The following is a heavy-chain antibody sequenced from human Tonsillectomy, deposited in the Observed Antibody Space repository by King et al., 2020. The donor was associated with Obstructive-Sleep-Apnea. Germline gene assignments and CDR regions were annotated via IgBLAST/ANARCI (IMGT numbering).Heavy chain of an antibody. J-gene: IGHJ6*02. D-gene: IGHD6-6*01. CDR1: GGSISSSSYY. Sequence: QMQLQESGPGLVKPSETLSLTCTVSGGSISSSSYYLGWIRQPPWKGLEWIGSIYYSGSTYYNPSLKSRVTIYVDTSKNQFSLRLSSVTAADTAVYYCATIAARPYGLDVWGQGTTVTVSS. V-gene: IGHV4-39*07. CDR3: ATIAARPYGLDV. CDR2: IYYSGST.